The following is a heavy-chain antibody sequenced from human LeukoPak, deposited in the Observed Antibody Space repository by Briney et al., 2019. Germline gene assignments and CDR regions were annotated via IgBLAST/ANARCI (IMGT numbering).Heavy chain of an antibody. CDR3: ARGRLGSRCSGGCCYSGTADY. Sequence: SETLSLTCAVYGGSFSGYYWSWIRQPPGKGLEWIGEINHSGSTNYNPSLKSRVTISVDTSKNQFSLKLSSVTAADTAVYYCARGRLGSRCSGGCCYSGTADYWGQGTLATVSS. CDR2: INHSGST. CDR1: GGSFSGYY. V-gene: IGHV4-34*01. J-gene: IGHJ4*02. D-gene: IGHD2-15*01.